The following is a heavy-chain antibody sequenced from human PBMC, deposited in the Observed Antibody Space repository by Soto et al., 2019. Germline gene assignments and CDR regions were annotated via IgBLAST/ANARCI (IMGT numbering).Heavy chain of an antibody. Sequence: QVQLVQSGAEVKKPGYSVKVSCKASGGTFSSYAISWVRQAPGQGLEWMGGIIPIFGTADYAQKFQGRVTITADESTSTAYMELSTLRSEDTAVYYCASHGGSSTEGRYYYGMDVWGQGTTVTVSS. CDR3: ASHGGSSTEGRYYYGMDV. J-gene: IGHJ6*02. D-gene: IGHD1-26*01. CDR2: IIPIFGTA. CDR1: GGTFSSYA. V-gene: IGHV1-69*12.